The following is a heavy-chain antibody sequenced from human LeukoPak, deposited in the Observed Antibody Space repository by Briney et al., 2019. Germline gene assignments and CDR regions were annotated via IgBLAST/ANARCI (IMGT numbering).Heavy chain of an antibody. Sequence: SETLSLTCTVSGGSISSSSYYWGWIRQPPGKGLEWIGSIYYSGSTYYNPSLKSRVTISVDPSKTQFSLKLSSVTAADTAVYYCARHNSEDIVVVVAENNWFDPWGQGTLVTVSS. J-gene: IGHJ5*02. D-gene: IGHD2-15*01. V-gene: IGHV4-39*01. CDR3: ARHNSEDIVVVVAENNWFDP. CDR2: IYYSGST. CDR1: GGSISSSSYY.